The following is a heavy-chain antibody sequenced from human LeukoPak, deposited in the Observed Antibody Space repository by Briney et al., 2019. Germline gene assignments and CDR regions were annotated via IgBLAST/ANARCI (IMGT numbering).Heavy chain of an antibody. J-gene: IGHJ6*03. V-gene: IGHV3-43*02. CDR3: AKDRDGVAARYYYYYMDV. D-gene: IGHD6-6*01. Sequence: PGGALRLSCAASGFPFDEYAMHWVRPPPGKGLEWVSLISGDGGSTYYADSVKGRFTISRDNSKNSLYLQMNSLRTEDTALYYCAKDRDGVAARYYYYYMDVWGKGTTVTVSS. CDR1: GFPFDEYA. CDR2: ISGDGGST.